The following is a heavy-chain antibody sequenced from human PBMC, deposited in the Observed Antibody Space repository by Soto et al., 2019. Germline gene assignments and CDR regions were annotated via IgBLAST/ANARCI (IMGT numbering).Heavy chain of an antibody. J-gene: IGHJ4*02. CDR3: ARGHCIGTSCTGGNFDY. D-gene: IGHD2-2*01. Sequence: ASVKVSCKASGYTFTSYYMQWVRQAPGQGLEWMGIINPSGGSTSNAQKLQGRVTMTRDTSMSTVYMELSSLRSEDTAVYYCARGHCIGTSCTGGNFDYWGQGTLVTVSS. V-gene: IGHV1-46*04. CDR2: INPSGGST. CDR1: GYTFTSYY.